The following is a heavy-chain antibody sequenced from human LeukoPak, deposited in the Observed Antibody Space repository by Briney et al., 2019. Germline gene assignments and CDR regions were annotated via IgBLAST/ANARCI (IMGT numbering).Heavy chain of an antibody. CDR1: GYTFTSYD. Sequence: ASVKVSCKASGYTFTSYDINWVRQATGQGLEWMGWMNPNSGNTGYAQKFQGRVTMTRNTSISTAYMELSSLRSEDTAVYYCARSVRRYCSGGSCCFKHFDYWGQGTLVTVSS. J-gene: IGHJ4*02. D-gene: IGHD2-15*01. V-gene: IGHV1-8*01. CDR2: MNPNSGNT. CDR3: ARSVRRYCSGGSCCFKHFDY.